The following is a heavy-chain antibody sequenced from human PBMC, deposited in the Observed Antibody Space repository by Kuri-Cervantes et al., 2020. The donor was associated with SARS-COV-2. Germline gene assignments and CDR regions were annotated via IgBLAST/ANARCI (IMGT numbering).Heavy chain of an antibody. D-gene: IGHD1-14*01. Sequence: GESLQISFSASGFTVSSNYMSWVRQAPGKGLEWVSVIYSCGSTYYADSVKGRFTISRDNSKNTLYLQMNSLRAEDTAVYYCARTSLTGYWYFDLWGRGTLVTVSS. CDR2: IYSCGST. J-gene: IGHJ2*01. V-gene: IGHV3-66*03. CDR1: GFTVSSNY. CDR3: ARTSLTGYWYFDL.